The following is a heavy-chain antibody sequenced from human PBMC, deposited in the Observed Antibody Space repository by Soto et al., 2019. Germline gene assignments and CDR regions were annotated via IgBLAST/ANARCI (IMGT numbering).Heavy chain of an antibody. D-gene: IGHD3-3*01. J-gene: IGHJ5*02. Sequence: QVQLQQWGAGLLKPSETLSLTCAVYGGSFSGYYWSWIRQPPGKGLEWIGEINHSGSTNYNPSLMSRVTISVDTSKNQFSLKLSSVTAADTAVYYCARGGTIFGVSYSPNWFDPWGQGTLVTVSS. V-gene: IGHV4-34*01. CDR3: ARGGTIFGVSYSPNWFDP. CDR2: INHSGST. CDR1: GGSFSGYY.